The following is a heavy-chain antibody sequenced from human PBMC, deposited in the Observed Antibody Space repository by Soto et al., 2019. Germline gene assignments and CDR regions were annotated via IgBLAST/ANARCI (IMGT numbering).Heavy chain of an antibody. CDR2: ISSSSSYI. CDR3: ARDGHYYDSSGYPDY. V-gene: IGHV3-21*01. D-gene: IGHD3-22*01. J-gene: IGHJ4*02. Sequence: PGGSLRLSCAASGFTFSSYSMNWVRQAPGKGLEWVSSISSSSSYIYYADSVKGRFTISRDNAKNSLYLQMNSLRAEDTAVYYCARDGHYYDSSGYPDYWGQGTLVTVSS. CDR1: GFTFSSYS.